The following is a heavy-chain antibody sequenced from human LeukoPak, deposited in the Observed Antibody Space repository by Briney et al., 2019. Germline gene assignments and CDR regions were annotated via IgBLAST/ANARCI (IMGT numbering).Heavy chain of an antibody. D-gene: IGHD6-13*01. CDR3: ARQSGRAAAGTGFDY. Sequence: SETLSLTCTVSGGSISSSSYYWGWIRQPPGKGLEWIGSIYYSGSTYYNPSLKSRVTISVDTSKNQFSLKLSCVTASDTAVCYCARQSGRAAAGTGFDYWGQGTLVTVSS. CDR1: GGSISSSSYY. V-gene: IGHV4-39*01. J-gene: IGHJ4*02. CDR2: IYYSGST.